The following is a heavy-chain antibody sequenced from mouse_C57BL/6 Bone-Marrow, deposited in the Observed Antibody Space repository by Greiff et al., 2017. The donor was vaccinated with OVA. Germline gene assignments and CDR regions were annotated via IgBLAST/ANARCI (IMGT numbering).Heavy chain of an antibody. CDR2: INYDGSST. J-gene: IGHJ2*01. CDR1: GFTFSDYY. Sequence: EVHLVESEGGLVQPGSSMKLSCTASGFTFSDYYMAWVRQVPEKGLEWVANINYDGSSTYYLDSLKSRFIISRDNAKNILYLQMSSLKSEDTATYYCARLREGFYYFDYWGQGTTLTVSS. D-gene: IGHD1-1*01. CDR3: ARLREGFYYFDY. V-gene: IGHV5-16*01.